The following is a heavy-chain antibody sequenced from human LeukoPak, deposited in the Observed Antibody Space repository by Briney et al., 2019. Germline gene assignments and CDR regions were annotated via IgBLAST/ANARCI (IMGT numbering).Heavy chain of an antibody. CDR1: GGPISNYY. CDR2: IYYSGST. D-gene: IGHD3-3*02. Sequence: NPSETLSLTCTVSGGPISNYYWSWLRQPPGKGLEWIGYIYYSGSTNYNPSLKSRVTISVDTSKNQFSLKLSSVTAADTAVYYCARAFYPGYYSYMAVWGKGTTVTVSS. J-gene: IGHJ6*03. V-gene: IGHV4-59*01. CDR3: ARAFYPGYYSYMAV.